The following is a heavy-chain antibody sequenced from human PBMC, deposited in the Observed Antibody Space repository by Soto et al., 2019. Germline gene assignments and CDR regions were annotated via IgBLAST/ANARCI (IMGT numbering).Heavy chain of an antibody. CDR2: IYYSGST. CDR3: ARGGYYVSGSYYSSH. V-gene: IGHV4-59*12. Sequence: PSETLSLTCTVSGGSISSYYWSWIRQPPGKGLEWIGYIYYSGSTYYNPSLKSRVTISVDTSKNQFSLKLSSVTAADTAVYYCARGGYYVSGSYYSSHWGQGTLVTVSS. CDR1: GGSISSYY. D-gene: IGHD3-10*01. J-gene: IGHJ4*02.